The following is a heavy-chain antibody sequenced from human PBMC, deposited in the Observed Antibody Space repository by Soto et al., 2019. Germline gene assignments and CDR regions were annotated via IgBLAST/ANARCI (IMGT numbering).Heavy chain of an antibody. CDR1: GFTFSSYS. J-gene: IGHJ4*02. D-gene: IGHD6-13*01. Sequence: GGSLRLSCAASGFTFSSYSMNWVRQAPGKGLEWVSYISSSSSTIYYADSVKGRFTISRDNAKNSLYLQMNSLRDEDTAVYYCARELRPLYSSSWYFDYWGQGTLVTVSS. CDR3: ARELRPLYSSSWYFDY. CDR2: ISSSSSTI. V-gene: IGHV3-48*02.